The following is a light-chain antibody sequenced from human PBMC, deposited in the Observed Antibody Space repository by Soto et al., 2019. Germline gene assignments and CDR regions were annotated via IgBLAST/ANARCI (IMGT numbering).Light chain of an antibody. CDR2: AAS. J-gene: IGKJ1*01. CDR1: QGISSY. V-gene: IGKV1-8*01. CDR3: QQYYSYPRT. Sequence: IQMTQSPSSLSASTGDRVTITCRASQGISSYLAWYQQKPGKAPKLLIYAASTLQSGVPSRFSGSGSGTDFTLTISCLQSEDFATYYCQQYYSYPRTFGQGTKV.